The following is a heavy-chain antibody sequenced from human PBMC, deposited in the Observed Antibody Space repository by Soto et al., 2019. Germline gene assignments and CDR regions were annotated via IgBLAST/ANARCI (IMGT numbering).Heavy chain of an antibody. CDR2: ISGAGDII. CDR1: GFTFSSYS. CDR3: AREGTYGGDWFAY. V-gene: IGHV3-48*02. D-gene: IGHD2-21*01. Sequence: EVQLVESGGGLVQPGGSLRLTCAASGFTFSSYSMPWVRQAPGKGLEWISFISGAGDIIFYADSLKGRFTISRDNARDALYLQMHSLRDEDTAIYYCAREGTYGGDWFAYWGQGILVTVSS. J-gene: IGHJ5*01.